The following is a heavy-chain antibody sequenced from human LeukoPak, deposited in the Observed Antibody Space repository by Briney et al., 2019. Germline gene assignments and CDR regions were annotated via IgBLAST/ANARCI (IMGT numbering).Heavy chain of an antibody. D-gene: IGHD5-18*01. CDR1: GDSITSGLYY. CDR3: ARHEQYSYYYFDY. Sequence: SQTLSLTCTVSGDSITSGLYYWSWIRQPAGKGLEWIGRIYTTGSTNYNPSLQSRVTISVDTSKNQFSLKLSSVTAADTAVYYCARHEQYSYYYFDYWGQGTLVTVSS. V-gene: IGHV4-61*02. CDR2: IYTTGST. J-gene: IGHJ4*02.